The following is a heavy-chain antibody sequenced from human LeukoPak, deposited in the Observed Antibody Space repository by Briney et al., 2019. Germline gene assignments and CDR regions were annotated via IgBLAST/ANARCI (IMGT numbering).Heavy chain of an antibody. CDR2: ISSSGSTI. CDR3: ARNFYDSSGYYRIDS. CDR1: GFTFSNYW. V-gene: IGHV3-11*01. J-gene: IGHJ4*02. Sequence: GGSLRLSCAASGFTFSNYWMSWVRQAPGKGLEWVSYISSSGSTISYAESVKGRFTVSRDNARNSVYLQMNSLRAEDTAVYYCARNFYDSSGYYRIDSWGQGTLVTVSS. D-gene: IGHD3-22*01.